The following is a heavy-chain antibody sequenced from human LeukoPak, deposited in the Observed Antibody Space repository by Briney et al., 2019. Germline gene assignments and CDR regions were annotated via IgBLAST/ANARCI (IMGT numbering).Heavy chain of an antibody. CDR1: GFTVSSNY. CDR3: AKIPSFLTGYTYYFDY. J-gene: IGHJ4*02. V-gene: IGHV3-53*01. D-gene: IGHD3-9*01. CDR2: IYSGGST. Sequence: GGSLRLSCAASGFTVSSNYMSWVRQAPGKGLEWVSVIYSGGSTYYADSVKGRFTISRDNSKNTLYLQMNSLRAGDTAVYYCAKIPSFLTGYTYYFDYWGQGTLVTVSS.